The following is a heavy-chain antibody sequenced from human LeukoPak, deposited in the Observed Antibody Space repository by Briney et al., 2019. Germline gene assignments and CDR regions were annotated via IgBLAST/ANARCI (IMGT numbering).Heavy chain of an antibody. CDR2: ISYDGSTK. V-gene: IGHV3-30*10. D-gene: IGHD6-13*01. CDR1: GFTFSSYG. Sequence: GGSLRLSCAASGFTFSSYGMHWVRQAPGKGLEGVAVISYDGSTKYYTYSVKGRFTISRDNSKNTLYLQMNSLRAEDTAVYYCARERSSWYYFDYWGQGTLVTVSS. J-gene: IGHJ4*02. CDR3: ARERSSWYYFDY.